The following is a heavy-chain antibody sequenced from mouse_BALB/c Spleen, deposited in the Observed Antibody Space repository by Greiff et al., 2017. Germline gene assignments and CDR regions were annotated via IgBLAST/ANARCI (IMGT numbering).Heavy chain of an antibody. CDR1: GFNIKDYY. V-gene: IGHV14-4*02. Sequence: EVQLQQSGAELVRSGASVKLSCTASGFNIKDYYMHWVKQRPEQGLEWIGWIDPENGDTEYAPKFQGKATMTADTSSNTAYLQLSSLTSEDTAVYYCNANDGYYKETFACWGQGTLVTVSA. J-gene: IGHJ3*01. CDR2: IDPENGDT. CDR3: NANDGYYKETFAC. D-gene: IGHD2-3*01.